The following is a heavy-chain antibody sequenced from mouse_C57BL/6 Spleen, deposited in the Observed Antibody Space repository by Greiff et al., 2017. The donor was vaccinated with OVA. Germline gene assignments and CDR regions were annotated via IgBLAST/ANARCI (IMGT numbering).Heavy chain of an antibody. CDR2: ISNGGGST. CDR1: GFTFSDYY. Sequence: DVMLVESGGGLVQPGGSLKLSCAASGFTFSDYYMYWVRQTPEKRLEWVAYISNGGGSTYYPDTVKGRFTISRDNAKNTLYLQMSRLKSEDTAMYYCARPQTAQATRAMDYWGQGTSVTVSS. CDR3: ARPQTAQATRAMDY. V-gene: IGHV5-12*01. J-gene: IGHJ4*01. D-gene: IGHD3-2*02.